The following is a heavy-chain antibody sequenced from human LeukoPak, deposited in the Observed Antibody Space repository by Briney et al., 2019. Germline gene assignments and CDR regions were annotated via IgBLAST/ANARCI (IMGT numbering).Heavy chain of an antibody. Sequence: ASVKVSCKASGYTFTGYCMHWVRQAPGQGLEWMGWMNPNNGGTNYAQKFQGRVTMTRDTSISTAYMELSRLKSDDTAMYYCARGMSMPGGKTSRGGDYFDYWGQGTPVTVSS. D-gene: IGHD2/OR15-2a*01. J-gene: IGHJ4*02. CDR3: ARGMSMPGGKTSRGGDYFDY. V-gene: IGHV1-2*02. CDR1: GYTFTGYC. CDR2: MNPNNGGT.